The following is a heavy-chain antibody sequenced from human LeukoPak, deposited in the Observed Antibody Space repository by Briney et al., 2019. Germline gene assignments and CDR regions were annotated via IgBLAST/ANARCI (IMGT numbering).Heavy chain of an antibody. CDR2: IKEDGSIE. V-gene: IGHV3-7*01. CDR1: GFSFTNAW. D-gene: IGHD5-12*01. CDR3: VSQQVAPP. J-gene: IGHJ5*02. Sequence: GGSLRLSCAASGFSFTNAWMSWVRQAPGKGLEWVANIKEDGSIEDYVDSVKGRFTVSRDNAKNSLYLEMNSLRVEDTAVYYCVSQQVAPPWGQGTLVIVSS.